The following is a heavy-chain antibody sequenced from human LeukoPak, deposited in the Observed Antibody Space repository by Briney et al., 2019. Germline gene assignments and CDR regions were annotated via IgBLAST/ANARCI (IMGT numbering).Heavy chain of an antibody. D-gene: IGHD6-13*01. CDR3: ARDPSWNSSSWYFSSYYYGMDV. CDR1: GFTFSSYA. V-gene: IGHV3-30-3*01. Sequence: PGGSLRLSCAASGFTFSSYAMHWVRQAPGKGLEWVAVISYDGGNKYYADSVKGRFTISRDNSKNTLYLQMNSLRAEDTAVYYCARDPSWNSSSWYFSSYYYGMDVWGQGTTVTVSS. J-gene: IGHJ6*02. CDR2: ISYDGGNK.